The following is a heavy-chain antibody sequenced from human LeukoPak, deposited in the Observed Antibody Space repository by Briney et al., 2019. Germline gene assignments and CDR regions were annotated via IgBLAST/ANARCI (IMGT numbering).Heavy chain of an antibody. J-gene: IGHJ4*02. Sequence: PGGSLRLSCAASGFTFSSYWMSWVRQAPGKGLEWVANINQDGGEKYYVDSVKGRFTISRDNAENSLYLQMNSLRAEDTAVYHCATSRSCTTCYLPDYWGQGTLVTVSS. D-gene: IGHD2-2*01. CDR1: GFTFSSYW. V-gene: IGHV3-7*01. CDR3: ATSRSCTTCYLPDY. CDR2: INQDGGEK.